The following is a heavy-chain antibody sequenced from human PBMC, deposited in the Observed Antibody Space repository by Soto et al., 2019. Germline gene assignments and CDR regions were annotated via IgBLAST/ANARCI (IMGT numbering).Heavy chain of an antibody. V-gene: IGHV2-70*02. J-gene: IGHJ4*02. CDR3: AREMVRGVGSDY. Sequence: SGPTLVNPTQTLTLTCTFSGFSLSTSGMCVSWIRQPPGKALEWLALIDWDDDKYYSTSLKTRLTISKDTSKNQVVLTMTNMDPVDTAVFYCAREMVRGVGSDYWGQGTLVTVSS. CDR1: GFSLSTSGMC. D-gene: IGHD3-10*01. CDR2: IDWDDDK.